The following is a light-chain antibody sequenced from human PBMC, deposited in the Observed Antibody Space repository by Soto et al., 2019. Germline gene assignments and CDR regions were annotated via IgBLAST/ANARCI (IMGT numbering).Light chain of an antibody. CDR3: HQCDNWPIS. Sequence: EIVMTQSPATLSASPGERVTLSCRASQSVGNNLAGYQQNTGQVPKLLIHGASTMDTGIPPRFSGSGSGTEFTLTISSLQSEDFAFYYCHQCDNWPISFGRGTKLEIK. CDR2: GAS. V-gene: IGKV3-15*01. J-gene: IGKJ2*03. CDR1: QSVGNN.